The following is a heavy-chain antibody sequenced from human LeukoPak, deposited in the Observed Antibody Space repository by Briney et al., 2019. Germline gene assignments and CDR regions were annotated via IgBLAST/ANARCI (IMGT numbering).Heavy chain of an antibody. Sequence: GGSLRLSCAVSGFSFKSYWMSWVCQAPGKGLEWVANIKQDGSDKYYVDSVKGRFTISRDNAKNSLYLQMNSLRAEDTAVYFCARVRRGVILDAFDIWGQGTMVTVSS. J-gene: IGHJ3*02. CDR3: ARVRRGVILDAFDI. CDR1: GFSFKSYW. V-gene: IGHV3-7*01. CDR2: IKQDGSDK. D-gene: IGHD3-16*02.